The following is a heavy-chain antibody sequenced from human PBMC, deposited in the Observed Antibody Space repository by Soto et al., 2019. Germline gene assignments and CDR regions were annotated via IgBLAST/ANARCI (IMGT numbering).Heavy chain of an antibody. CDR1: GGSFSGYY. V-gene: IGHV4-34*01. J-gene: IGHJ6*02. D-gene: IGHD5-18*01. CDR3: GRGGYSYGYFIHDYYRMDV. CDR2: INHSGST. Sequence: SETLSLTCAVYGGSFSGYYWSWIRQPPGKGLEWNGEINHSGSTNYNPSLKSRVTISVDTSKNQFSLKLSSVTAADTAVYYCGRGGYSYGYFIHDYYRMDVWGQGTTVTVSS.